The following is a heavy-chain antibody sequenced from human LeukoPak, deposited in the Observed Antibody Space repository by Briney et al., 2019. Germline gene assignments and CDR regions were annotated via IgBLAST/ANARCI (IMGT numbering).Heavy chain of an antibody. D-gene: IGHD5-24*01. CDR2: IIPIFGTA. Sequence: ASVKVSCKASGGTFSSYAISWVRQAPGQGLEWMGGIIPIFGTANYAQKFQGRVTITADESTSTAYMELSSLRSEDTAVYYCARDNSVRDEAWWFDPWGQGTLVTVSS. CDR3: ARDNSVRDEAWWFDP. V-gene: IGHV1-69*13. CDR1: GGTFSSYA. J-gene: IGHJ5*02.